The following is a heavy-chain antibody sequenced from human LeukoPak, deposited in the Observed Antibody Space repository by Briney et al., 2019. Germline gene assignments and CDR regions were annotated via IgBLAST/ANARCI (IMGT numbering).Heavy chain of an antibody. D-gene: IGHD2-15*01. CDR3: AKVEVSTHIVVVVAALGSLNGMDV. V-gene: IGHV3-30*18. J-gene: IGHJ6*02. Sequence: GGSLRLSCAASGFTFSSYGMHWVRQAPGKGLEWVAVISYDGSNKYYADSVKGRFTISRDNSKNTLYLQMNSLRAEDTAVYYCAKVEVSTHIVVVVAALGSLNGMDVWGQGTMVTVSS. CDR1: GFTFSSYG. CDR2: ISYDGSNK.